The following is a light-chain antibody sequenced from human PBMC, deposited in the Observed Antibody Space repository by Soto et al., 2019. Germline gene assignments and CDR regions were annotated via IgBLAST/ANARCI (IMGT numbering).Light chain of an antibody. J-gene: IGKJ4*01. CDR2: DAS. CDR3: QQRSNWPPAPT. CDR1: QSVSSY. V-gene: IGKV3-11*01. Sequence: EIVLTQSPATLSLSPGERATLSCRASQSVSSYLAWYQQKPGQAPRLLIYDASNRATGIPARFSGSGSGTDFTLTISRLEPEDFAVYYCQQRSNWPPAPTFGGGTKVEIK.